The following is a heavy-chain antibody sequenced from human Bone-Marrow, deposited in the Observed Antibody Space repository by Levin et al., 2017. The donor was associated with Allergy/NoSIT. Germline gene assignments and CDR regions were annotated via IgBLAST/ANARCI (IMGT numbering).Heavy chain of an antibody. D-gene: IGHD3-9*01. CDR3: ARELSYYDILTGYYPPPFDY. Sequence: GGSLRLSCAASGFTFSSYGMHWVRQAPGKGLEWVAVIWYDGSNKYYADSVKGRFTISRDNSKNTLYLQMNSLRAEDTAVYYCARELSYYDILTGYYPPPFDYWGQGTLVTVSS. J-gene: IGHJ4*02. V-gene: IGHV3-33*01. CDR2: IWYDGSNK. CDR1: GFTFSSYG.